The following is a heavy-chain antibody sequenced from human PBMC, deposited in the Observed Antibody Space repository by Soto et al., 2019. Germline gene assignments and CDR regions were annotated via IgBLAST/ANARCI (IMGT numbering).Heavy chain of an antibody. V-gene: IGHV3-30*18. CDR3: ANLGYCSGGSCRRWFDP. J-gene: IGHJ5*02. Sequence: TGGSLRLSCAASGFTFSSYCMHWVRQAPGKGLEWVAVISYDGSNKYYADSVKGRFTISRDNSKNTLYLQMNSLRAEDTAVYYCANLGYCSGGSCRRWFDPWGQGTLVTVSS. D-gene: IGHD2-15*01. CDR2: ISYDGSNK. CDR1: GFTFSSYC.